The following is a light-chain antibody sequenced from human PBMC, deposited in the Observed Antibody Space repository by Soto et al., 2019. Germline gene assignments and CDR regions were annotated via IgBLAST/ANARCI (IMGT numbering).Light chain of an antibody. J-gene: IGKJ1*01. CDR1: QSVGHN. CDR2: GAS. CDR3: QQYNNWPRT. Sequence: DIVMTQSPVTLSVSPGDRATLSCRASQSVGHNLAWFQQKPGQAPRLLIYGASAGATGIPDRFSGSGFGTEFTLTISSLLSEDLAVYYCQQYNNWPRTFGQGTKVEMK. V-gene: IGKV3-15*01.